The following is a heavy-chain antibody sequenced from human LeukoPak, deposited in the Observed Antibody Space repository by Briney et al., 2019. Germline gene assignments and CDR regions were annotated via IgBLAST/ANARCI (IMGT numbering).Heavy chain of an antibody. Sequence: PSETLSLTCAVSGGSISSSNYYWGWIRQPPGKGLEWIGSIYYSGSTYYNPSLKSRVTISVDTSKNQFSLKLSSVTAADTAVYYCARVRRDWNYAVDYWGQGTLVTVSS. J-gene: IGHJ4*02. CDR1: GGSISSSNYY. CDR2: IYYSGST. CDR3: ARVRRDWNYAVDY. V-gene: IGHV4-39*07. D-gene: IGHD1-7*01.